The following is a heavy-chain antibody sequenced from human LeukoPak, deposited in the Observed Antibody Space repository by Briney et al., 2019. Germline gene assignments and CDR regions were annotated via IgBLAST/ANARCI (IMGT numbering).Heavy chain of an antibody. CDR1: GFTFSSYA. Sequence: GGSLRLSCAASGFTFSSYAMSWVRQAPGKGLEWVSVISGSGGSTYFADSVKGRFTISRDNSKNTLYLQMNSLRAEDTAVYYCAKDFLAVAQYYFDYWGQGTLVTVSS. CDR2: ISGSGGST. J-gene: IGHJ4*02. D-gene: IGHD6-19*01. V-gene: IGHV3-23*01. CDR3: AKDFLAVAQYYFDY.